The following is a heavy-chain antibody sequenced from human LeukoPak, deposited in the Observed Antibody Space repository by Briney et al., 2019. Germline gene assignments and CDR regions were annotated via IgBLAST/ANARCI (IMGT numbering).Heavy chain of an antibody. Sequence: SETLSLTCAVYGGSFSGYYWSWIRQPPGKGLEWIGEINHSGSTNYNPSLKSRVTISVDTSKNQFSLKLSSVTAADTAVYYCARGTRVLYYDFRSGSKYFDYWGQGTLVTVSS. V-gene: IGHV4-34*01. D-gene: IGHD3-3*01. J-gene: IGHJ4*02. CDR1: GGSFSGYY. CDR2: INHSGST. CDR3: ARGTRVLYYDFRSGSKYFDY.